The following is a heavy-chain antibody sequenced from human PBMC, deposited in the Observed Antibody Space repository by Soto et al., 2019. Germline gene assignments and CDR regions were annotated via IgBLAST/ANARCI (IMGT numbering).Heavy chain of an antibody. CDR3: ARGRDTAMVLLALNWFDP. CDR1: GGSISSSSYY. CDR2: IYYSGST. V-gene: IGHV4-39*01. Sequence: SETLSLTCTVSGGSISSSSYYWGWIRQPPGKGLEWIGSIYYSGSTYYNPSLKSRVTISVDTSKNQFSLKLSSVTAADTAVYYCARGRDTAMVLLALNWFDPWGQGTLVTVSS. D-gene: IGHD5-18*01. J-gene: IGHJ5*02.